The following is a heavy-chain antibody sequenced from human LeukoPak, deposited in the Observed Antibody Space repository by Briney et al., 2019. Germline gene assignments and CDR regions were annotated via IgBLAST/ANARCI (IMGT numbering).Heavy chain of an antibody. CDR3: AKDRQQLVRGFDY. CDR2: ITSGGNT. V-gene: IGHV3-23*01. J-gene: IGHJ4*02. D-gene: IGHD6-13*01. CDR1: GFTFITYG. Sequence: GGTLRLSCAASGFTFITYGVSWVRQAPGKGLEWVSSITSGGNTYYADSVKGRFTISRDNSKNTLYLQMNSLRAEDTAVYYCAKDRQQLVRGFDYWGQGTLVTVSS.